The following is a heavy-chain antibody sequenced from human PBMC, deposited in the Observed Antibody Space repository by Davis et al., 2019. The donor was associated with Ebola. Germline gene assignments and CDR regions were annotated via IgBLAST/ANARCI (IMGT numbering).Heavy chain of an antibody. J-gene: IGHJ4*02. CDR1: GFTLSSYG. V-gene: IGHV3-48*02. Sequence: GGSLRLSCAASGFTLSSYGMHWVRQAPGKGLEWVSYISSSGSTTYSADSVKGRFTVSRDNAKNSLYLEMNSLRDEDTAVYYCARLFGVIPVFDYWGQGTLVTVSS. CDR3: ARLFGVIPVFDY. D-gene: IGHD3-3*01. CDR2: ISSSGSTT.